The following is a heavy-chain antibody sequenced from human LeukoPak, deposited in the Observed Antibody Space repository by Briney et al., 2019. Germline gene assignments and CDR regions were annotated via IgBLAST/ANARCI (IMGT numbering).Heavy chain of an antibody. Sequence: SETLSLTCTVSGGSITSYYWSWIRQPPGKGLEWIGYIYHSGSTNYNPSLKGRLTISIDTSRNQFSLNLSSVAAADTAVYYCARTPRRGYFDPWGQGALVTVSS. J-gene: IGHJ5*02. D-gene: IGHD2-15*01. CDR1: GGSITSYY. V-gene: IGHV4-59*08. CDR3: ARTPRRGYFDP. CDR2: IYHSGST.